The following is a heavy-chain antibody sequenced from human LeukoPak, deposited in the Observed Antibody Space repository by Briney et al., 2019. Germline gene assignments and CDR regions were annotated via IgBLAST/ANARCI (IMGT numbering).Heavy chain of an antibody. CDR3: AKDIPARYYDSSGYYYIGDAFDI. V-gene: IGHV3-23*01. Sequence: GGSLRLSCAASGFTFSSYGMSWVRQAPGKGLEWVSAISGSGGSTYYADSVKGRFTISRDNAKNSLYLQMNSLRAEDTALYYCAKDIPARYYDSSGYYYIGDAFDIWGQGTMVTVSS. J-gene: IGHJ3*02. CDR2: ISGSGGST. CDR1: GFTFSSYG. D-gene: IGHD3-22*01.